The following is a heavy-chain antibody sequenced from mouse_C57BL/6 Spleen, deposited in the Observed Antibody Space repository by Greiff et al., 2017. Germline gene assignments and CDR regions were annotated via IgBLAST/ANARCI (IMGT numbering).Heavy chain of an antibody. CDR2: FYPGSGSI. Sequence: QVQLQQSGAELVKPGASVKLSCKASGYTFTEYTIHWVKQRSGQGLEWIGWFYPGSGSIKYNEKFKDKATLTADKSSSTVYMELSRLTSEDSAVYFCARHEERGLLLRSYYAMDYWGQGTSVTVSS. CDR1: GYTFTEYT. J-gene: IGHJ4*01. CDR3: ARHEERGLLLRSYYAMDY. V-gene: IGHV1-62-2*01. D-gene: IGHD1-1*01.